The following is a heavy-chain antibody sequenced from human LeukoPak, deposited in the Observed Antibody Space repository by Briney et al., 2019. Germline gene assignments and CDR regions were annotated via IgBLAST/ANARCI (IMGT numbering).Heavy chain of an antibody. J-gene: IGHJ6*03. V-gene: IGHV1-69*13. D-gene: IGHD3-3*01. CDR3: ARDLNTIFGEVHYYYYMDV. Sequence: ASVKVSCKASGGTFSSYAISWVRQAPGQGLEWMGGIIPIFGTANYAQKFQGRVTITADESTSTAYMELSSLRSEDTAVYYCARDLNTIFGEVHYYYYMDVWGKGTTVTVSS. CDR1: GGTFSSYA. CDR2: IIPIFGTA.